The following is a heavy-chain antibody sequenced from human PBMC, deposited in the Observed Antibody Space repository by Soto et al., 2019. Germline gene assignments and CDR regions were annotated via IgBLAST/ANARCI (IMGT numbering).Heavy chain of an antibody. V-gene: IGHV1-8*01. CDR3: SRAHYYDSSGYYPNFDY. D-gene: IGHD3-22*01. Sequence: QVQLVQSGAEVKKPGASVKVSCKASGYTFTSYDINWVRQATGQGLEWMGWINPNSGNTGYAPKFQGRVTMTTNTSISTAYMELSSLRSEDTAVYYCSRAHYYDSSGYYPNFDYWGQGTLVTVSS. CDR1: GYTFTSYD. CDR2: INPNSGNT. J-gene: IGHJ4*02.